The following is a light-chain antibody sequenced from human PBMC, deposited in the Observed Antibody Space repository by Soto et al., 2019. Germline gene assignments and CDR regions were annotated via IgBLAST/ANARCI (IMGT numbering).Light chain of an antibody. CDR3: QQYDNYPPT. CDR1: QSVRNW. Sequence: DVQMTQSPSSLSASVGDRVSITCRASQSVRNWLAWYQQKPGKAPKSLIYATFSLQNGVPSRFSGSGSGTDFTLTINNLQPDDVGTYYCQQYDNYPPTFGGGTKVEIK. CDR2: ATF. J-gene: IGKJ4*01. V-gene: IGKV1D-16*01.